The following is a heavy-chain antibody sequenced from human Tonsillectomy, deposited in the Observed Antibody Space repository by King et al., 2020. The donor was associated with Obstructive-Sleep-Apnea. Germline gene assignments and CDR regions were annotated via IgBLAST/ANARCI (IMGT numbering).Heavy chain of an antibody. CDR3: ARDPGRNLMVRGVIIPFDY. V-gene: IGHV3-21*01. Sequence: QLVQSGGGLVKPGGSLRLSCAASGFTFSSYSMNWVRQAPGKGLEWVSSISSSSSYIYYADSVKGRFTISRDNAKNSLYLQMNSLRAEDTAVYYCARDPGRNLMVRGVIIPFDYWGQGTLVTVSS. CDR1: GFTFSSYS. J-gene: IGHJ4*02. D-gene: IGHD3-10*01. CDR2: ISSSSSYI.